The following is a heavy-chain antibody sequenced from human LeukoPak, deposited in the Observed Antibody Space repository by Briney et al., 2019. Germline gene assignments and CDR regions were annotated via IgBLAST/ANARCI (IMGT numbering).Heavy chain of an antibody. J-gene: IGHJ4*02. CDR3: ARGASSGGRAFDY. Sequence: SETLSLTFAVYGGSFSGYYWSWIRQPPGKGREWIGEINHIGSTNYNPSLKSRVTISVDTSKNQFSLKLSSVTAADTAVYYCARGASSGGRAFDYWGQGTLVTVSS. CDR2: INHIGST. D-gene: IGHD6-6*01. CDR1: GGSFSGYY. V-gene: IGHV4-34*01.